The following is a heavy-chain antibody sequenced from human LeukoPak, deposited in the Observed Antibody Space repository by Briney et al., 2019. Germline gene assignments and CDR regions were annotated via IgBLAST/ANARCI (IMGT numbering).Heavy chain of an antibody. J-gene: IGHJ4*02. V-gene: IGHV1-2*02. CDR3: ARDQEQQLGC. CDR1: GYTFTDYY. D-gene: IGHD6-13*01. Sequence: ASVKVSCKASGYTFTDYYMHWVRQAPGQGLEWMGWINPNSGGTDYAQKFQGRVTMTRDTSITTVYMELNSLRSDDTAVYYCARDQEQQLGCWGQGTLVTVSS. CDR2: INPNSGGT.